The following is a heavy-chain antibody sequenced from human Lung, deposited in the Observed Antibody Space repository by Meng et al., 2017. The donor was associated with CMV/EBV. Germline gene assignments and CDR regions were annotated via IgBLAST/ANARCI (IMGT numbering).Heavy chain of an antibody. CDR3: LGRSGVSV. J-gene: IGHJ1*01. CDR1: REASPNYNW. V-gene: IGHV4-4*02. Sequence: PTLVKPTDPLSLTRPGSREASPNYNWWAWVRQPPGEGLERWVEIPHRGSSAYNPSLKSRVSMSIDKSKIQFSRKLTSVTSADTAVYHCLGRSGVSVWGQATLVTVSS. CDR2: IPHRGSS. D-gene: IGHD1-26*01.